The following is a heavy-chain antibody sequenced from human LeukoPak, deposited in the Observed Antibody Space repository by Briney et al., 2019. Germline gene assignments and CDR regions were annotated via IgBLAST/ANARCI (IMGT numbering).Heavy chain of an antibody. V-gene: IGHV3-21*01. D-gene: IGHD1-26*01. J-gene: IGHJ4*02. CDR2: ISSSSSYI. CDR3: ARVGVSGSYYYFDY. Sequence: PGGSLRLSCAASGFTFSSYSMNWVRQAPGKGLEWVSSISSSSSYIYYADSVKGRFTISRDNAKNSLYLQMNSLRAEDTAVYYCARVGVSGSYYYFDYWGQGTLVTVSS. CDR1: GFTFSSYS.